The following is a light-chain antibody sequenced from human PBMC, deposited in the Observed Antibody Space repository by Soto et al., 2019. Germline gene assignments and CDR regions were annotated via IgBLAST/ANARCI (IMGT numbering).Light chain of an antibody. CDR2: MNS. Sequence: QSVLTQPPSLSGTPGQTVTISCIGSRSNIGSAIVHWYQQLPGTAPKHLIYMNSHRPSGVPDRFSSSKSGTSASLVITGLRPEEEADYFCVAWDDNLSSRVFGGGTKLTVL. CDR3: VAWDDNLSSRV. CDR1: RSNIGSAI. V-gene: IGLV1-47*01. J-gene: IGLJ3*02.